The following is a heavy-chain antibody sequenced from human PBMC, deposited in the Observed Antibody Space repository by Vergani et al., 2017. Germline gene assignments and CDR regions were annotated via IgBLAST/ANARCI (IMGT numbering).Heavy chain of an antibody. CDR1: GLGFRNAW. D-gene: IGHD2-21*01. V-gene: IGHV3-15*07. Sequence: EVQLVESGGGIVKPGGSLRLSCVASGLGFRNAWMNWVRRTPGKGLEWVGRIKSTFDRGTTDYAAAVKGRFTISRDDSKNTLFLQMTGLKTEDIGVYYCTTDPRYCGDGSCYWLRDHHYYGMDVWGQGTTVTVSS. J-gene: IGHJ6*02. CDR2: IKSTFDRGTT. CDR3: TTDPRYCGDGSCYWLRDHHYYGMDV.